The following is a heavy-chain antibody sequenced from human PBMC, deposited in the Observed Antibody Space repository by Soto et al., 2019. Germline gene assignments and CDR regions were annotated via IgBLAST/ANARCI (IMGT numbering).Heavy chain of an antibody. CDR1: GYTFTGYY. D-gene: IGHD3-22*01. CDR3: ARESVYYYDSSGSYGMDV. V-gene: IGHV1-2*04. CDR2: INPNSGGT. Sequence: ASVKVSCKASGYTFTGYYMHWVRQAPGQGLEWMGWINPNSGGTNYAQKFQGWVTMTRDTSISTAYMELSRLRSDDTAVYYCARESVYYYDSSGSYGMDVWGQGTTVTVSS. J-gene: IGHJ6*02.